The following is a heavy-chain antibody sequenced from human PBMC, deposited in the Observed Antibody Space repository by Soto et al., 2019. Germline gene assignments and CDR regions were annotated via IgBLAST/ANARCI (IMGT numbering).Heavy chain of an antibody. V-gene: IGHV1-18*01. CDR2: ISAYNGNT. CDR3: ARDCSCTSCYRYYYYGMDV. D-gene: IGHD2-2*01. CDR1: GYTFTSYG. Sequence: QVQLVQSGAEVKKPGASVKVSCKASGYTFTSYGISWVRQAPGQGLEWMGWISAYNGNTNYAQKLQGRVTMTTDTSTSTAYMELRSLRSDDTAVYYCARDCSCTSCYRYYYYGMDVWGQGTTVTVSS. J-gene: IGHJ6*02.